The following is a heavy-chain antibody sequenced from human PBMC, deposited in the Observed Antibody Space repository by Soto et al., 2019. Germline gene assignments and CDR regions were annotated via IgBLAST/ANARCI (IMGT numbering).Heavy chain of an antibody. CDR1: GFTFTSSA. J-gene: IGHJ6*02. Sequence: SVKVSCKASGFTFTSSAVQWVRQARGQRLEWIGWIVVGSGNTNYAQKFQERVTITRDMSTSTAYMELSSLRADDTAVYYCARELAPAALPPSSLMDVWGQGTTVTVSS. V-gene: IGHV1-58*01. CDR3: ARELAPAALPPSSLMDV. D-gene: IGHD2-2*01. CDR2: IVVGSGNT.